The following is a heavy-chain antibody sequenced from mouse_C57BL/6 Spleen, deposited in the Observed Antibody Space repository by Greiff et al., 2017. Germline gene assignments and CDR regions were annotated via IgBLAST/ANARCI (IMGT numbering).Heavy chain of an antibody. J-gene: IGHJ1*03. V-gene: IGHV1-4*01. CDR2: INPSSGYT. Sequence: ESGAELARPGASVKMSCKASGYTFTSYTMHWVKQRPGQGLEWIGYINPSSGYTKYNQKFKDKATLTADKSSSTAYMQLSSLTSDDTSVYYCARGGGYYGSSPYWYFDDWGTGTTVTVSS. CDR3: ARGGGYYGSSPYWYFDD. CDR1: GYTFTSYT. D-gene: IGHD1-1*01.